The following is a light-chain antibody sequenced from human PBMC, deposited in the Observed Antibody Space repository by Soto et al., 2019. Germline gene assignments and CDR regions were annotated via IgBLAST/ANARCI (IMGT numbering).Light chain of an antibody. V-gene: IGKV1-27*01. CDR3: QKYDRAPFT. CDR2: AAS. CDR1: QAISNY. Sequence: DIQMTQSPSYLSASVGDRVSITCRTSQAISNYLAWYQQTPGKVPKLLIFAASTLTSGVPSRFSGSGSGTDFTLTISSLQPEDVATYFCQKYDRAPFTFGPGTKVDIK. J-gene: IGKJ3*01.